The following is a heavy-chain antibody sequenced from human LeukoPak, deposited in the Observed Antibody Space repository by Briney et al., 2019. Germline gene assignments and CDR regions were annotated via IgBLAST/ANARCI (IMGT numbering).Heavy chain of an antibody. Sequence: VASVKVSCKASGYTLTGYYMHWVRQAPGQGLEWMGWIKPNSGGTKYAQKFKGRVTMTRDTSISTVYMELSRLRSEDTAVYYCARSPILRRRRGSYYYYYMDVWGKGTTVTVSS. CDR3: ARSPILRRRRGSYYYYYMDV. J-gene: IGHJ6*03. V-gene: IGHV1-2*02. D-gene: IGHD3-10*01. CDR1: GYTLTGYY. CDR2: IKPNSGGT.